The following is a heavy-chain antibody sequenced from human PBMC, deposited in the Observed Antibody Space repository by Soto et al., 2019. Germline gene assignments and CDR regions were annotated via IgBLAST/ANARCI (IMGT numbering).Heavy chain of an antibody. V-gene: IGHV1-18*01. CDR3: ARDRDDYGEGWFDP. Sequence: VASVKVSCKASGYTFTSYGISWVRQAPGQGLEWMGWISAYNGNTNYAQKLQGRVTMTTDTSTSTAYMELRSLRSDDTAVYYCARDRDDYGEGWFDPWGQGTLVTVSS. D-gene: IGHD4-17*01. CDR1: GYTFTSYG. CDR2: ISAYNGNT. J-gene: IGHJ5*02.